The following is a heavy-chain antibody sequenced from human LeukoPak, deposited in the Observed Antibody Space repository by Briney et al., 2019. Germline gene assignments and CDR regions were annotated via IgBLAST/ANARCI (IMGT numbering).Heavy chain of an antibody. Sequence: ASVKVSCKASGYTFTSYYMHWVRQAPGQGLEWMGIINPSGGSTSYAQKFQGRVTMTRNTSISTAYMELSSLRSEDTAVYYCARGRELWFGPGGYYMDVWGKGTTVTISS. CDR2: INPSGGST. CDR1: GYTFTSYY. J-gene: IGHJ6*03. D-gene: IGHD3-10*01. CDR3: ARGRELWFGPGGYYMDV. V-gene: IGHV1-46*01.